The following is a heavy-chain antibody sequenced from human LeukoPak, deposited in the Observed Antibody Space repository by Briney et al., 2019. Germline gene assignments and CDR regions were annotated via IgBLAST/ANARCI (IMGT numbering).Heavy chain of an antibody. CDR2: IIPIFGTA. Sequence: GASVKVSCKASGGTFSSYAIRWVRQAPGPGLEWMGGIIPIFGTANYAQKFQGRVTITADESTSTAYMELSSLRSEDTAVYYCARGTYYAVLDAFDIWGQGTMVTVSS. J-gene: IGHJ3*02. V-gene: IGHV1-69*01. CDR1: GGTFSSYA. CDR3: ARGTYYAVLDAFDI. D-gene: IGHD3-3*01.